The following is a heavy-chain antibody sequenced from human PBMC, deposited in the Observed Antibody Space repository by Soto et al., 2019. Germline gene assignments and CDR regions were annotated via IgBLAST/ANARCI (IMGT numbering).Heavy chain of an antibody. CDR3: ARNGGHYFDY. V-gene: IGHV4-4*02. CDR2: FSHSGHT. CDR1: GGSISSRDW. Sequence: QVQLQESGPGLVKPSGPLSLTCTVPGGSISSRDWWSWVRQPPGKGLEWIGEFSHSGHTNYNPSLKSRVTISVDMSKNQFSLELSSVTAADTAVYYCARNGGHYFDYWGQGTLVTVSS. D-gene: IGHD4-17*01. J-gene: IGHJ4*02.